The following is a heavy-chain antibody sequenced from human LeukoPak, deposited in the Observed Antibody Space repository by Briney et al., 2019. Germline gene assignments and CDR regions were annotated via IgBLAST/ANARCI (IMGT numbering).Heavy chain of an antibody. D-gene: IGHD3-22*01. CDR1: GGSISSYY. CDR3: AGYSSAYSPGVAPQHAFDI. V-gene: IGHV4-59*01. Sequence: SETLSLTCTVSGGSISSYYWSWIRQPPGKGLEWIGYIYYSGSTNYNPSLKSRVTISVDTSKNQFSLKLSSVTAADTAVYYCAGYSSAYSPGVAPQHAFDIWGQGTMVTVSS. J-gene: IGHJ3*02. CDR2: IYYSGST.